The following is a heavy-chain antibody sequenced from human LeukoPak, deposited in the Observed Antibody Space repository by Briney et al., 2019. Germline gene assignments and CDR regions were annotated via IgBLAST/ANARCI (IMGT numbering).Heavy chain of an antibody. CDR2: IYYSGST. V-gene: IGHV4-59*08. CDR3: ARRLCSGGSCRDAFAF. D-gene: IGHD2-15*01. Sequence: PSETLSLTCTVSGGSISSYYWSWIRQPPGKGLEWIGYIYYSGSTNYNPSLKSRVTISVDTSKNQFSLKLSSVTAADTAVYYCARRLCSGGSCRDAFAFWGQGTMVTVSS. J-gene: IGHJ3*01. CDR1: GGSISSYY.